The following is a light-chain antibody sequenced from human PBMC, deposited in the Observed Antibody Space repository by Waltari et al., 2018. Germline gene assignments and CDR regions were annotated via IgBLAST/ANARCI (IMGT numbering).Light chain of an antibody. Sequence: QSALTQPASVSGSPGQSIPISCTGTSSDLGGYNFVSWYQQHPGKAPKVLIYEGTKRRSGISNRFSGYKSGNTASLTISGLQAEDEADYYCCSYAGRITFVVFGGGTKLTVL. CDR2: EGT. J-gene: IGLJ2*01. CDR1: SSDLGGYNF. V-gene: IGLV2-23*01. CDR3: CSYAGRITFVV.